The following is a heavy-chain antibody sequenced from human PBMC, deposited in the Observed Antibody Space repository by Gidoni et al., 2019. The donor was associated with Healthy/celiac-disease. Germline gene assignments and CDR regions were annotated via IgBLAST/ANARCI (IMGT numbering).Heavy chain of an antibody. CDR2: IRYDGSNK. CDR3: CVAAAGTDY. J-gene: IGHJ4*02. V-gene: IGHV3-30*02. D-gene: IGHD6-13*01. Sequence: QVQLVESGGGVVQPGGSLRLSCAASGFTFSSYGMHWVRQAPGKGLEWVAFIRYDGSNKYYADSVKGRFTISRDNSKNTLYLQMNSLRAEDTAVYYCCVAAAGTDYWGQGTLVTVSS. CDR1: GFTFSSYG.